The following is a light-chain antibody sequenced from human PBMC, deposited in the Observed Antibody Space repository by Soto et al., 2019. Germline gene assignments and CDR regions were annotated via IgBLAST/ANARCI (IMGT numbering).Light chain of an antibody. J-gene: IGLJ1*01. CDR1: SSDVGGYSY. CDR2: DVS. CDR3: CSFAGSYTLYV. V-gene: IGLV2-11*01. Sequence: QSALTQPRSVSGSPGQSVTISCTGTSSDVGGYSYVSWFQQYPGKAPKLMIYDVSKRPSGVPDRFSGSKSGNTASLTISGLQAEDEADYYCCSFAGSYTLYVFGTGTKLTVL.